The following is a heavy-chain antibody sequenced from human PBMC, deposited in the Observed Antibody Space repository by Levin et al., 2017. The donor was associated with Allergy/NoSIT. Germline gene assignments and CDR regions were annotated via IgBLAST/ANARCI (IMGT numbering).Heavy chain of an antibody. CDR2: IYYSGTT. Sequence: PSETLSLTCSVSGGSMSSGAYYWSWIRQHPGKGLEWIGYIYYSGTTYYNPSLNSRVTISKDMSKNQFSLKLSSVTAADTAVYYCARVSGGNSESVDYWGQGTLVTVSS. CDR1: GGSMSSGAYY. D-gene: IGHD2/OR15-2a*01. V-gene: IGHV4-31*03. CDR3: ARVSGGNSESVDY. J-gene: IGHJ4*02.